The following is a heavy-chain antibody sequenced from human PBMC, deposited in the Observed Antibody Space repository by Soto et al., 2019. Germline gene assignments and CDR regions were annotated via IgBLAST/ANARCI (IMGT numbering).Heavy chain of an antibody. CDR3: VRGTRDWCGIDY. V-gene: IGHV3-74*01. CDR2: INTDGSST. J-gene: IGHJ4*02. CDR1: GFTFSAHW. D-gene: IGHD2-8*02. Sequence: EVQLVESGGGLVQPGGSLRLSCAASGFTFSAHWFHWVRQVPGKGLLWVSRINTDGSSTNYADSVKGRFTISRDDARNTVYLQMNSLRGDDAAEYYCVRGTRDWCGIDYWGRGTLVTVSS.